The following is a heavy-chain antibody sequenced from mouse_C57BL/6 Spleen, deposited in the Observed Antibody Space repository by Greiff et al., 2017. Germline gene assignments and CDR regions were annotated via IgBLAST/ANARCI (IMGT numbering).Heavy chain of an antibody. D-gene: IGHD3-1*01. CDR1: GYTFTDYY. Sequence: VQLQQSGPELVKPGASVKISCKASGYTFTDYYMNWVKQSHGKSLEWIGDINPNNGGTSYNQKFKGKATLTVDKSSSTAYMELRSLTSEDSAVYYCARDGLPGFAYWGQGTLVTVSA. V-gene: IGHV1-26*01. J-gene: IGHJ3*01. CDR2: INPNNGGT. CDR3: ARDGLPGFAY.